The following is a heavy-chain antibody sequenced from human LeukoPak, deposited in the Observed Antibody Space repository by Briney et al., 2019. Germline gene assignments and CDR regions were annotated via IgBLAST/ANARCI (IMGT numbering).Heavy chain of an antibody. D-gene: IGHD3-22*01. CDR1: GFTVSSNY. J-gene: IGHJ6*03. Sequence: PGGSLRLSCAASGFTVSSNYMSWVRQAPGKGLEWVSTLSGSGITTYYADSVTGRITISRDNSKNTLYLQMNSLRAEDTAVYYCAKLYDSSAYYYMDVWGKGTTVTVSS. V-gene: IGHV3-23*01. CDR2: LSGSGITT. CDR3: AKLYDSSAYYYMDV.